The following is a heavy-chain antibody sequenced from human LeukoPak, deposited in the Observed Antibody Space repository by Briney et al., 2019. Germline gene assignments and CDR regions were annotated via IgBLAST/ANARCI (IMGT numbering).Heavy chain of an antibody. CDR2: IYGSGST. V-gene: IGHV4-59*01. Sequence: PSETLSLTCTVSGGSLSSYYWSWIRQPPGKGLEWIGHIYGSGSTNYNPSLKTRVTISVDTSKSQFSLKLSSVTAADTAVYYCARDLGQYYGSGRYRGDWFDPWGQGALVSVSS. J-gene: IGHJ5*02. D-gene: IGHD3-10*01. CDR1: GGSLSSYY. CDR3: ARDLGQYYGSGRYRGDWFDP.